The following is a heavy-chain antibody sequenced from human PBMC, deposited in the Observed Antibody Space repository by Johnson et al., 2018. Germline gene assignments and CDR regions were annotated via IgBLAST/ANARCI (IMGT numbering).Heavy chain of an antibody. Sequence: QVQLVESGGGLVKPGGSLRLSCAASGFTFNGYFMTWIRQAPGKGLEWVSYISSSGSDTYYSDSVKGRFTISRDNAQNSLYLQRNSLRAEDTAVYYCARETRRTFDIWGQGTMVTVSS. V-gene: IGHV3-11*01. CDR3: ARETRRTFDI. J-gene: IGHJ3*02. CDR1: GFTFNGYF. CDR2: ISSSGSDT.